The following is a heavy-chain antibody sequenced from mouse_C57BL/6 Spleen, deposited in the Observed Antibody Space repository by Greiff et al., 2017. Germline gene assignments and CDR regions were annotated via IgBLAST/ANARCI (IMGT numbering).Heavy chain of an antibody. D-gene: IGHD1-1*01. CDR2: ISSGSSTI. J-gene: IGHJ4*01. CDR1: GFTFSDYG. Sequence: EVKVVESGGGLVKPGGSLKLSCAASGFTFSDYGMHWVRQAPEKGLEWVAYISSGSSTIYYADTVKGRYTISRDNAKNTLFLHMTSLRSEDTAMYYCARGYGYAMDYWGQGTTVTVSS. V-gene: IGHV5-17*01. CDR3: ARGYGYAMDY.